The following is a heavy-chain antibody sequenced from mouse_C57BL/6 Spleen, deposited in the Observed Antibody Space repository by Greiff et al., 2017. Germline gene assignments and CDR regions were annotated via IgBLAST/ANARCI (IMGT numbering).Heavy chain of an antibody. CDR1: GYAFTNYL. V-gene: IGHV1-54*01. CDR2: INPGSGGT. J-gene: IGHJ2*01. D-gene: IGHD1-1*01. CDR3: ARTEHRDGSSSDY. Sequence: QVQLQQPGAELVRPGTSVKVSCKASGYAFTNYLIEWVKQRPGQGLEWIGVINPGSGGTNYNEKFKGKATLTADKSSSTAYMQLSSLTSEASAVYFCARTEHRDGSSSDYWGQGTTLTVSS.